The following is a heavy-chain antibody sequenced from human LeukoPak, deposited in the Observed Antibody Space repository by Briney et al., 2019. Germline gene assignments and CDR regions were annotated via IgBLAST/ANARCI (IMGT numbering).Heavy chain of an antibody. V-gene: IGHV4-34*01. D-gene: IGHD2-2*01. CDR3: ARASPSVVVPAATDY. J-gene: IGHJ4*02. CDR1: GGSFSGYY. CDR2: INHSGST. Sequence: PSETLSLTCAVYGGSFSGYYWSWIRQPPGKGLEWIGEINHSGSTNYNPSLKSRVTISVDTSKNQFSLKLSSVTAADTAVYYCARASPSVVVPAATDYWGQGTPVTVSS.